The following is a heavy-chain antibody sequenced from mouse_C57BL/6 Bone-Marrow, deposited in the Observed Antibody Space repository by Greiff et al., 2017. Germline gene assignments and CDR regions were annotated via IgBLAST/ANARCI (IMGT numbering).Heavy chain of an antibody. CDR3: ARFTTVVARGFAY. D-gene: IGHD1-1*01. J-gene: IGHJ3*01. Sequence: QVQLQQSGAELARPGASVTMSCKASGYTFTSYTMLWVKQRPGQGLEWIGYINPSSCYTKYNQKFKDKATLTADKSSSTAYMQLSSLTSEDAAVYYCARFTTVVARGFAYWGQGTLVTVSA. V-gene: IGHV1-4*01. CDR2: INPSSCYT. CDR1: GYTFTSYT.